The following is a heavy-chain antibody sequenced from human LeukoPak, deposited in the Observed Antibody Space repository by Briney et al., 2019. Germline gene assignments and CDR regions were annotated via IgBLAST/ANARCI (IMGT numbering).Heavy chain of an antibody. CDR2: IYPGDSDT. CDR3: ARLPNYYGSGSYFSWIDY. D-gene: IGHD3-10*01. V-gene: IGHV5-51*01. CDR1: GYSFTSYW. J-gene: IGHJ4*02. Sequence: GESLKISCKGSGYSFTSYWIGWVRQMPGKGLEWMGIIYPGDSDTRYSPSFQGQVTISADKSISTAHLQWSSLKASDTAMYYCARLPNYYGSGSYFSWIDYWGQGTLVTVSS.